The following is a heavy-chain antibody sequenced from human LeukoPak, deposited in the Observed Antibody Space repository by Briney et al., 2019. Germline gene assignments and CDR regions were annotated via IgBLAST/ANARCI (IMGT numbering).Heavy chain of an antibody. J-gene: IGHJ4*02. CDR1: GGTSSSYA. V-gene: IGHV1-69*13. Sequence: ASVKVSCKASGGTSSSYAISWVRQAPGQGLEWMGRIFPIFATANYAQKFQGRVTITADESTSTAYMELSSLRSEDTAVYYCARESGSYEAYFDYWGQGTLVTVSS. CDR2: IFPIFATA. D-gene: IGHD1-26*01. CDR3: ARESGSYEAYFDY.